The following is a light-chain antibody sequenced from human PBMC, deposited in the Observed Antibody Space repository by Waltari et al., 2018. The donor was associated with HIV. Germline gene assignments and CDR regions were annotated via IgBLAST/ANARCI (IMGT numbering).Light chain of an antibody. V-gene: IGLV2-23*02. Sequence: QSALTQPASVSGPPGQSITISCTGTSSDVGSYNLVSWYQHHPHKAPQVVIYEVTKRPSGVSNRFSGSKSGNTASLTISGLQAEDESDYYCCSYAGSRGVVFGGGTKLTVL. CDR1: SSDVGSYNL. CDR3: CSYAGSRGVV. CDR2: EVT. J-gene: IGLJ2*01.